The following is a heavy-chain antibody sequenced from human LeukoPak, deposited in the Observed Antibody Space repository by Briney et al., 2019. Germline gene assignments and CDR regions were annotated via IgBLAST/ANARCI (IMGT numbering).Heavy chain of an antibody. J-gene: IGHJ3*02. D-gene: IGHD3-22*01. V-gene: IGHV3-9*01. CDR3: AKDTSDSSVDAFDI. CDR1: GFTFDDYA. Sequence: GRSLRLSCAASGFTFDDYAMHCVRQPPGKGLEWASGISWNSGSIGYADSVKGRFTISRDNAKNSLYLQMNSLRAEDTALYYCAKDTSDSSVDAFDIWGQGTMVTVSS. CDR2: ISWNSGSI.